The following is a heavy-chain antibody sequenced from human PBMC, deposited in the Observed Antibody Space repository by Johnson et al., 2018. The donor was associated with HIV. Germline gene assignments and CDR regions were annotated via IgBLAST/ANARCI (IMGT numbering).Heavy chain of an antibody. J-gene: IGHJ3*02. CDR1: EFTFSTFSRNA. CDR2: ISWNSGSI. V-gene: IGHV3-9*01. CDR3: AKDRQATSTLGAFDI. Sequence: VQLVESGGGVVQPGRSLRLSCAASEFTFSTFSRNAMHWVRQAPGKGLEWVSGISWNSGSIGYADSVKGRFTISRDNAKNSLYLQMNSLRTEDTALYYCAKDRQATSTLGAFDIWGQGNMVIVSS. D-gene: IGHD5-24*01.